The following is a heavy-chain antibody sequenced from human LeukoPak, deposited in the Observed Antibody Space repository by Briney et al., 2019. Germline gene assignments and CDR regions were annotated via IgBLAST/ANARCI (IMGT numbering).Heavy chain of an antibody. Sequence: SQTLSLTCTVSGGSISSGGYYWSWIRQPPGKGLEWIGEINHSGSTNYNPSLKSRVTISVDTSKNQFSLKLSSVTAADTAVYYCARRPGGYQKIPGWFDPWGQGTLVTVSS. CDR2: INHSGST. D-gene: IGHD2-2*01. V-gene: IGHV4-30-2*01. J-gene: IGHJ5*02. CDR3: ARRPGGYQKIPGWFDP. CDR1: GGSISSGGYY.